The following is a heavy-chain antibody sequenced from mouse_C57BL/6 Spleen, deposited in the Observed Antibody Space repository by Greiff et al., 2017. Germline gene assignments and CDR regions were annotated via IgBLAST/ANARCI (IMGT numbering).Heavy chain of an antibody. Sequence: EVQLVESEGGLVQPGSSMKLSCTASGFTFSDYYMAWVRQVPEKGLEWVANINYDGSSTYYLDSLKSRFIISRDNAKNILYLQMSSLKSEDTATYYCARDEAASFAYWGQGTLVTVSA. CDR2: INYDGSST. D-gene: IGHD3-2*02. CDR3: ARDEAASFAY. CDR1: GFTFSDYY. V-gene: IGHV5-16*01. J-gene: IGHJ3*01.